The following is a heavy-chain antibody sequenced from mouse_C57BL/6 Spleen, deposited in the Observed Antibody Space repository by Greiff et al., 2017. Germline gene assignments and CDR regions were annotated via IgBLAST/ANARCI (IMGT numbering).Heavy chain of an antibody. CDR3: ARDDYDDGAMDY. CDR2: INPYNGDT. Sequence: EVKLVESGPELVKPGDSVKISCKASGYSFTGYFMNWVMQSHGKSLEWIGRINPYNGDTFYNQKFKGKATLTVDKSSSTAHMELRSLTSEDSAVYYCARDDYDDGAMDYWGQGTSVTVSS. J-gene: IGHJ4*01. V-gene: IGHV1-20*01. D-gene: IGHD2-4*01. CDR1: GYSFTGYF.